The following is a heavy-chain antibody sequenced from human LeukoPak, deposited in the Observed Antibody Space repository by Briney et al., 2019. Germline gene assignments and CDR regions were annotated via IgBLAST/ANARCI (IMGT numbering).Heavy chain of an antibody. CDR2: ISSSSSNI. Sequence: GGSLRLSCAASGFTFSNYGMNWVRQAPGKGLEWVSSISSSSSNIYYADSAKGRFTISRDNAKNSLYSQMNSLRAEDTAVYYCSRDFQGWGQGTLVTVSS. J-gene: IGHJ4*02. CDR1: GFTFSNYG. CDR3: SRDFQG. V-gene: IGHV3-21*01.